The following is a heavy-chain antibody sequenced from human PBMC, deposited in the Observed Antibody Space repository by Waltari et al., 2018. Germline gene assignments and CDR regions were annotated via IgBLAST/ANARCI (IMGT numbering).Heavy chain of an antibody. J-gene: IGHJ3*02. Sequence: QVQLVQSGAEVKKPGASVKVSCKASGYTFTGYYMHWVRQAPGQGLEWMGRINPNSGGTNYAQKFQGRVTMTRDTSISTAYMELSRLRSDDTAVYYCVRVAITIFGVVIGHDAFDIWGQGTMVTVSS. CDR1: GYTFTGYY. CDR2: INPNSGGT. CDR3: VRVAITIFGVVIGHDAFDI. D-gene: IGHD3-3*01. V-gene: IGHV1-2*06.